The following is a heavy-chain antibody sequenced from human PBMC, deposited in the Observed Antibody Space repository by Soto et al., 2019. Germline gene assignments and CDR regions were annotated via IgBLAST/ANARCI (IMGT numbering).Heavy chain of an antibody. CDR3: ARDLDLGYTPY. V-gene: IGHV3-30-3*01. CDR2: ISYDGIHK. J-gene: IGHJ4*02. CDR1: GFTFSSSA. D-gene: IGHD3-16*02. Sequence: GGSLRLSCAASGFTFSSSALHWVRQAPGKGLGWVAIISYDGIHKYYGDSVKGRFTISRDNSKNMLYLRMNSLRDEDTAVYYCARDLDLGYTPYWGQGTLVTVSS.